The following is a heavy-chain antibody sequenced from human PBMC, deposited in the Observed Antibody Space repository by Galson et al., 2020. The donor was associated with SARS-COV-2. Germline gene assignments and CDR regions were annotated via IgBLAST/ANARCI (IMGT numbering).Heavy chain of an antibody. V-gene: IGHV4-30-2*01. CDR2: IYHSGST. J-gene: IGHJ1*01. Sequence: SETLSLTCAVSGGSISSGGYSWSWLRQPPGKGLEWIGYIYHSGSTYYNPSLKSRVTISVDRSKNQFSLKLSSVTAADTAVYYCARASSGYYFQRWGQGTLVTVSS. CDR3: ARASSGYYFQR. CDR1: GGSISSGGYS. D-gene: IGHD3-22*01.